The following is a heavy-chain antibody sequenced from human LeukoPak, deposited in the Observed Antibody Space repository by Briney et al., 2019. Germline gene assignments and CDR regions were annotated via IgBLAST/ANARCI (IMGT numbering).Heavy chain of an antibody. CDR2: IIPILGIA. Sequence: SVKVSCKASGGTFSSYTISWVRQAPGQGLEWMGRIIPILGIANYAQKFQGRVTITADKSTSTASMELSSLRSEDTAVYSCAASEMTTVVPRGFDYWGQGTLVTVSS. CDR3: AASEMTTVVPRGFDY. CDR1: GGTFSSYT. J-gene: IGHJ4*02. D-gene: IGHD4-23*01. V-gene: IGHV1-69*02.